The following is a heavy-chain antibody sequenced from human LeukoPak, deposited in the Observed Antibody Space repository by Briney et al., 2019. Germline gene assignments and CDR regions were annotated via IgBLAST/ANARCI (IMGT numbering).Heavy chain of an antibody. CDR3: ASFPPGTTVTTRPLDY. V-gene: IGHV4-34*01. J-gene: IGHJ4*02. Sequence: SETLSLTCAVYGGSFSGYYWSWIRQPPGKGLEWIGEINHSGSTNYNPSLKGRVTISVDTSKNQFSLKLSSVTAADTAVYYCASFPPGTTVTTRPLDYWGQGTLVTVSS. CDR2: INHSGST. CDR1: GGSFSGYY. D-gene: IGHD4-17*01.